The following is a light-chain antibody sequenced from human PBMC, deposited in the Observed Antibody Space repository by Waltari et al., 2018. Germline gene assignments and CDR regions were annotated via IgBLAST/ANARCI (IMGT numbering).Light chain of an antibody. J-gene: IGKJ1*01. CDR2: DAS. Sequence: DIQKTQSPSTLSASIVARVTITCRASASLGSELAWYQQRPGKAPKLLIYDASSLESGVPSRFSGSGSGTEFTLTISSLQPDDFATYYCQQYYSYRWTFGQGTKVEIK. CDR1: ASLGSE. CDR3: QQYYSYRWT. V-gene: IGKV1-5*01.